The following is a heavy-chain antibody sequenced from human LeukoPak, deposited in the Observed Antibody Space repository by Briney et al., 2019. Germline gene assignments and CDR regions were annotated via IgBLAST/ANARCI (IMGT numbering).Heavy chain of an antibody. CDR3: ARTYCSGGSCYYFDY. CDR1: GGSISSYY. CDR2: IYYSGST. D-gene: IGHD2-15*01. J-gene: IGHJ4*02. Sequence: SETLSLTCTVSGGSISSYYWSWIRQPPGKGLEWIGYIYYSGSTNYNPSLESRVTISVDTSKNQFSLKLSSVTAADTAAYYCARTYCSGGSCYYFDYWGQGTLVTVSS. V-gene: IGHV4-59*01.